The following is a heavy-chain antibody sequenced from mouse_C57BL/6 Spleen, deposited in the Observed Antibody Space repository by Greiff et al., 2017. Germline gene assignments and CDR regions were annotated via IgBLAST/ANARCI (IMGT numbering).Heavy chain of an antibody. J-gene: IGHJ4*01. Sequence: EVQVVESGGGLVKPGGSLKLSCAASGFTFSDYGMHWVRQAPEKGLEWVAYISSGSSTIYYADTVKGRFTISRDNAKNTLFLQMTSLRSEDTAMYYCANGSSLYAMDYWGQGTSVTVSS. CDR3: ANGSSLYAMDY. CDR2: ISSGSSTI. CDR1: GFTFSDYG. V-gene: IGHV5-17*01. D-gene: IGHD1-1*01.